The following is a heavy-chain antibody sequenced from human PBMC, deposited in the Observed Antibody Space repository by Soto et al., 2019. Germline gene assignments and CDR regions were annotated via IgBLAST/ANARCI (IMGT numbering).Heavy chain of an antibody. CDR1: GYTFTSYG. V-gene: IGHV1-18*01. CDR2: ISAYNGNA. Sequence: GASVKVSCKASGYTFTSYGISWVRQAPGQGLEWMGWISAYNGNANYAQKLQGRVTMTTDTSTSTAYMELRSLRSDDTAVYYCARDIVATIRTGDYYYYGMDVWGQGTTVTVSS. CDR3: ARDIVATIRTGDYYYYGMDV. D-gene: IGHD5-12*01. J-gene: IGHJ6*02.